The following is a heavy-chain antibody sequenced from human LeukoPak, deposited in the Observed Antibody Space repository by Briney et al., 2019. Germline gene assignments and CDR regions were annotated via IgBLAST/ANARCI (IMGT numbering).Heavy chain of an antibody. Sequence: GGSLRLSCAASGFTFSSYAMGWVRQAPGKGLEWVSGISGSGGVTHYADSVKGRFTISRDNSKNTLYLQMNSLRAEDTAVYYCAKDLFTMIVVSLDYWGQGTLVTVSS. J-gene: IGHJ4*02. V-gene: IGHV3-23*01. CDR2: ISGSGGVT. CDR3: AKDLFTMIVVSLDY. D-gene: IGHD3-22*01. CDR1: GFTFSSYA.